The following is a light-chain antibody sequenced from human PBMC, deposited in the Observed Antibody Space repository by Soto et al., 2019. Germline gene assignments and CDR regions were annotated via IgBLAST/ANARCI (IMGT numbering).Light chain of an antibody. CDR1: SSDVGGYNY. CDR3: SSYTSSSTLGV. Sequence: QSALTQPASVSGSPGQSITISCTGTSSDVGGYNYVSWYQQHPGKAPKLMIYEVSNRPSGVSNRFSGSKSGNTASLPISWLQAEDEADYYCSSYTSSSTLGVFGGGTKLTVL. CDR2: EVS. J-gene: IGLJ2*01. V-gene: IGLV2-14*01.